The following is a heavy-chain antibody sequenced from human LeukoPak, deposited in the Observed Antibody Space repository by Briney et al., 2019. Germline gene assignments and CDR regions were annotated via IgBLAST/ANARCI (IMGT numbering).Heavy chain of an antibody. CDR2: IWYDGSNK. CDR3: ARDSNYDFWSGYSYYFDY. V-gene: IGHV3-33*01. CDR1: GFTFSSYG. Sequence: GGSLRLSCAASGFTFSSYGMHWVRQAPGKGLEWVAVIWYDGSNKYYADSVKGRFTISRDNSKDTLYLQMNSLRAEDTAVYYCARDSNYDFWSGYSYYFDYWGQGTLVTVSS. J-gene: IGHJ4*02. D-gene: IGHD3-3*01.